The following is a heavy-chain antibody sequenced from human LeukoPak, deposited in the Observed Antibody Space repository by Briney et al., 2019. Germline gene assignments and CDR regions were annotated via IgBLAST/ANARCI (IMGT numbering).Heavy chain of an antibody. CDR2: IHYSGST. V-gene: IGHV4-59*01. Sequence: SETLSLTCTVSGGSISSYYCSWIRQPPGKRLEWIGYIHYSGSTNYNPSLKSRVTISVDTSKNQFSLKPKSVTAADTAVYYCATSDRYSHFDYWGQGTLVTVSS. D-gene: IGHD2-15*01. J-gene: IGHJ4*02. CDR3: ATSDRYSHFDY. CDR1: GGSISSYY.